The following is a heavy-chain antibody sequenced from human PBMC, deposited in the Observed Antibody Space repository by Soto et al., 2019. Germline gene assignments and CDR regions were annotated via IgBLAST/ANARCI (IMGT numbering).Heavy chain of an antibody. CDR2: IIPILGIA. Sequence: SVKVACKAAGGTFSSYTISWVRKAPGQGLERLGRIIPILGIANYAQKFQGRVTITADKSTSTAYMELSSLRSEDTAVYYCARDQGITTFGVYSMYYYGMDVWGQGTTVT. CDR1: GGTFSSYT. J-gene: IGHJ6*02. D-gene: IGHD3-3*01. CDR3: ARDQGITTFGVYSMYYYGMDV. V-gene: IGHV1-69*04.